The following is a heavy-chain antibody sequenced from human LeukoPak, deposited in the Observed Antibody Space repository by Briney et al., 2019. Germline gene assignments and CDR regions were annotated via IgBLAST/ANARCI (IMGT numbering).Heavy chain of an antibody. D-gene: IGHD1-26*01. Sequence: ASVKVSCKASGGTFSSYTMNWVRQAPGQGLEWMGWISAYNGNTNYAQKLQGRVTMTTDTSTSTAYMELRSLRSDDTAVYYCAREVVKMAVGATTGYYFDYWGQGTLVAVSS. CDR2: ISAYNGNT. V-gene: IGHV1-18*01. J-gene: IGHJ4*02. CDR3: AREVVKMAVGATTGYYFDY. CDR1: GGTFSSYT.